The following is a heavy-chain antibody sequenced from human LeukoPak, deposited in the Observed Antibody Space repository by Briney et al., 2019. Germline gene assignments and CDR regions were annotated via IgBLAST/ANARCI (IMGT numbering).Heavy chain of an antibody. Sequence: GGSLRLSCAASGFTFSSYWMHWVRHAPGKGLVWVSRINSDGSSTSYADSVKGRFTISSDNAKNTLYLQMNSLRAEDTAVYYCARDLYYYGSGSYFHRWGQGTLVTVSS. V-gene: IGHV3-74*01. CDR2: INSDGSST. CDR1: GFTFSSYW. CDR3: ARDLYYYGSGSYFHR. D-gene: IGHD3-10*01. J-gene: IGHJ5*02.